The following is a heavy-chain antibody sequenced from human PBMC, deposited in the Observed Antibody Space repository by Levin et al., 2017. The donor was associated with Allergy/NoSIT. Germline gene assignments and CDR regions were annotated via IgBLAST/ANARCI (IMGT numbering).Heavy chain of an antibody. J-gene: IGHJ4*02. CDR3: ARYCFTNGCYGGFDC. V-gene: IGHV4-4*02. Sequence: GSLRLSCAVSGGSISGSEWWSWVRQPPGEGLEWIGEISHSGSTNYNPSLKSRVTISVDKAKNNFSLKLRSVTAADTAVYYCARYCFTNGCYGGFDCWGQGALVTVSS. CDR1: GGSISGSEW. CDR2: ISHSGST. D-gene: IGHD2-2*01.